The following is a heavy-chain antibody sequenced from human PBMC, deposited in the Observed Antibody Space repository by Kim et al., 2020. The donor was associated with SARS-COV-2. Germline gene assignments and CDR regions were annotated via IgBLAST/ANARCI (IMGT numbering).Heavy chain of an antibody. J-gene: IGHJ4*01. D-gene: IGHD3-10*01. V-gene: IGHV3-53*01. CDR2: IFVGGTT. CDR1: GFTVRSNY. CDR3: ARDHYYGSESD. Sequence: GGSLRLSCAASGFTVRSNYMTWVRQAPGKGLEWVSVIFVGGTTYYADSVKGRFTISRDHSANTVYLQMTSLRAEDTAVYYCARDHYYGSESDWGHGTLVT.